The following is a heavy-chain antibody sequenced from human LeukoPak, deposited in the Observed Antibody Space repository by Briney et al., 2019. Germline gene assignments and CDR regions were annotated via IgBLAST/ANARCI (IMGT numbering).Heavy chain of an antibody. CDR3: VRGGTYFDS. D-gene: IGHD1-26*01. J-gene: IGHJ4*02. V-gene: IGHV4-59*01. Sequence: PSVTLSRTCTVSGASISSYSWSWIRQPPGKGLEWIGNFSYTGTTNYNPALKSRVTILVGTSKNQFSLELSSVTVADTAVYFCVRGGTYFDSWGQGTLVTVS. CDR2: FSYTGTT. CDR1: GASISSYS.